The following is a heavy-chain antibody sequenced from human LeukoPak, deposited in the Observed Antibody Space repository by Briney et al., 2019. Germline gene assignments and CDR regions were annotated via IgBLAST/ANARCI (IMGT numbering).Heavy chain of an antibody. D-gene: IGHD6-19*01. J-gene: IGHJ4*02. CDR1: GFTFSSYA. CDR3: ARAPRIAVAGTDFDY. Sequence: PGGPLRFSWAASGFTFSSYAMHWVRQAPGKGLEWVAVISYDGSNKYYADSVKGRFTISRDNSKNTLYLQMNSLRAEDTAVYYCARAPRIAVAGTDFDYWGQGTLVAVSS. CDR2: ISYDGSNK. V-gene: IGHV3-30*04.